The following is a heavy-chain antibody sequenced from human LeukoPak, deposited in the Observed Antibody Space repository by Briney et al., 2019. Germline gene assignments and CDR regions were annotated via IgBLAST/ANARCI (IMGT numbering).Heavy chain of an antibody. J-gene: IGHJ6*02. Sequence: PSETPSLTCTVSGGSISNYYWSWIRQTPGKGLEWIGYFHYSGSTNYNPSLKSRVTISVDTSKNQVSLRLSSVTAADTAVYYCARQSYTAYYYYGMDVWGQGTTVTDS. V-gene: IGHV4-59*08. CDR2: FHYSGST. D-gene: IGHD3-10*01. CDR3: ARQSYTAYYYYGMDV. CDR1: GGSISNYY.